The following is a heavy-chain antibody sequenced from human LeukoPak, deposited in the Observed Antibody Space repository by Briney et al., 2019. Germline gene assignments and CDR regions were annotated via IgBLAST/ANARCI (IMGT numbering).Heavy chain of an antibody. J-gene: IGHJ6*02. CDR3: ARDIAVAGTFMYYYGMDV. CDR2: ISGSGGST. D-gene: IGHD6-19*01. CDR1: GFTFSSYA. V-gene: IGHV3-23*01. Sequence: PGGSLRLSCAASGFTFSSYAMSWVRQAPGKGLEWVSAISGSGGSTYYADPVKGRFTISRDNAKNSLYLQMNSLRAEDTAVYYCARDIAVAGTFMYYYGMDVWGQGTTVTVSS.